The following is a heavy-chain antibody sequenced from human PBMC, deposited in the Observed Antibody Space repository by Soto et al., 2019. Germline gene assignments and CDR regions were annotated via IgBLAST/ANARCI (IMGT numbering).Heavy chain of an antibody. Sequence: PGGSLRLSCAASGFTFRSYTMQWVRQAPGKGLEWVSYISSSGSYIYYADSVKGRFTISRDNAKNSLYLQMNSLRAEDTALYYCAKDIRPGVVDRGPYFDYWGQGTLVTVSS. D-gene: IGHD2-21*01. CDR2: ISSSGSYI. J-gene: IGHJ4*02. CDR1: GFTFRSYT. CDR3: AKDIRPGVVDRGPYFDY. V-gene: IGHV3-21*04.